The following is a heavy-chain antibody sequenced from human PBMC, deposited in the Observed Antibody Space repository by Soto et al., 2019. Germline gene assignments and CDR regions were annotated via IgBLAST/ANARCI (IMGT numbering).Heavy chain of an antibody. D-gene: IGHD2-2*01. J-gene: IGHJ3*02. CDR1: GYTFTSYA. CDR2: INAGNGNT. Sequence: QVPLVQSGAEVKKPGASVKVSCKASGYTFTSYAMHWVRQAPGQRLEWMGWINAGNGNTKYSQKFQGRVTITRDTSASTAYMELSSLRSEDTAVYYCARDLSTCSSTSCYGSDAFDIWGQGTMVTVSS. V-gene: IGHV1-3*01. CDR3: ARDLSTCSSTSCYGSDAFDI.